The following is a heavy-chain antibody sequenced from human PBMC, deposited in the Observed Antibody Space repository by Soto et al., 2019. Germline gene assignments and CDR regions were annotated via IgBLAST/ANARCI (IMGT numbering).Heavy chain of an antibody. CDR2: IIPYYNTL. V-gene: IGHV1-69*01. D-gene: IGHD6-13*01. CDR1: EGTFNSYA. Sequence: QAQVVQSGAEVRKPGSSVKLSCKASEGTFNSYAIAWVRQAPGQGLEWMGGIIPYYNTLNYAQKFQDRVTVTADDSTNTVYMELSSLRSDDTAVYFCASGASRRYPYFFDSWAQGTLVTVSS. J-gene: IGHJ4*02. CDR3: ASGASRRYPYFFDS.